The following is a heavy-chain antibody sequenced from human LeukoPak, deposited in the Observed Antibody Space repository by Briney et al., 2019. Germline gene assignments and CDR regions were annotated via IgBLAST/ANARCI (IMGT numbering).Heavy chain of an antibody. V-gene: IGHV4-34*01. CDR2: INHSGRN. CDR3: ARATGIKVPPAY. J-gene: IGHJ4*02. Sequence: SETLSLTCAVYGGSFSGYYWSWIRQSPGKGREWIGEINHSGRNNYNPSLKSRVTLSVDTSKNQFSLKLNSVPAADTAVYYCARATGIKVPPAYWGQGTLVTVSS. D-gene: IGHD3-9*01. CDR1: GGSFSGYY.